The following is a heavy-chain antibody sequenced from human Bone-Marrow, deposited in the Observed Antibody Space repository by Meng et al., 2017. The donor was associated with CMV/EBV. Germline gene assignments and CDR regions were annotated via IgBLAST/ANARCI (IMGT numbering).Heavy chain of an antibody. CDR2: IYYSGST. CDR1: GGSVSSGSYY. D-gene: IGHD2-2*01. CDR3: ARTYGSSTSCHYYYGMDV. Sequence: SETLSLTCTVSGGSVSSGSYYWSWIRQPPGKGLEWIGYIYYSGSTNYNPSLKSRVTISVDTSQNQFSLKLSSVPAAVTAVYYCARTYGSSTSCHYYYGMDVWGQGTTVTVSS. V-gene: IGHV4-61*01. J-gene: IGHJ6*02.